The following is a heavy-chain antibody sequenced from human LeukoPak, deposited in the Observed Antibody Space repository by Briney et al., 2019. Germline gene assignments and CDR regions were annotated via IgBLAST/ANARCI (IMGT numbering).Heavy chain of an antibody. CDR3: AREVPYDTSRYYQPFDY. CDR1: GFTFSSYG. D-gene: IGHD3-22*01. CDR2: IRYDGSNK. V-gene: IGHV3-30*02. Sequence: TGGSLRLSCAASGFTFSSYGMHWVRQAPGEGLEWVAFIRYDGSNKYYADSVKGRFTISRDNSKNTLYLQMNSLRSDDTAVYYCAREVPYDTSRYYQPFDYWGQGTLVTVSS. J-gene: IGHJ4*02.